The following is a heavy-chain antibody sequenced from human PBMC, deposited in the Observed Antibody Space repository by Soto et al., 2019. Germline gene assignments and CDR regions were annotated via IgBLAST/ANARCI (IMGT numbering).Heavy chain of an antibody. V-gene: IGHV1-69*02. CDR3: AIPEGPYSSSWYV. J-gene: IGHJ4*02. CDR2: IIPILGIA. CDR1: GGTFSSYT. D-gene: IGHD6-13*01. Sequence: QVQLVQSGAEVKKPGSSVKVSCKASGGTFSSYTISWVRQAPGQGLEWMGRIIPILGIANYAQKFQGRVTITADKSTSTADMELSSLRSEDTAVYYCAIPEGPYSSSWYVWGQGTLVTVSS.